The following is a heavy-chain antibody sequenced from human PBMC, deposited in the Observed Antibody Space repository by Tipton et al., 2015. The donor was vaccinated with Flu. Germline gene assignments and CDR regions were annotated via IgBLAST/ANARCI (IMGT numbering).Heavy chain of an antibody. J-gene: IGHJ6*02. Sequence: SLRLSCAASGFTFSSYGMHWVRQAPGKGLEWVAVISYDGSNKYYADSVKGRFTISRDNSKNTLYLQMNSLRAEDTAVYYCAKDLAYSSSWYYYYGMDVWGQGTTVTVSS. CDR1: GFTFSSYG. D-gene: IGHD6-13*01. CDR2: ISYDGSNK. V-gene: IGHV3-30*18. CDR3: AKDLAYSSSWYYYYGMDV.